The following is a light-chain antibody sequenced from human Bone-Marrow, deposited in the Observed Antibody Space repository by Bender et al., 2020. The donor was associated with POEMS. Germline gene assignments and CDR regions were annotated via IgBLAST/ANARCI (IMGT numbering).Light chain of an antibody. J-gene: IGLJ1*01. Sequence: SSDLTQDPAVSVALGQTVRITCQGDSLRNYYATWYQQKPGQAPVVVIYGSKNRPSGIPDRYSGSNSGNTATLTITGAQPLDEAEYYCLAWDNNIAVFGTATKVTVL. CDR2: GSK. CDR3: LAWDNNIAV. CDR1: SLRNYY. V-gene: IGLV3-19*01.